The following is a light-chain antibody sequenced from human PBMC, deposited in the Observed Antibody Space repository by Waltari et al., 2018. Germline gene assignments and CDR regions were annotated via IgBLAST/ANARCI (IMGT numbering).Light chain of an antibody. Sequence: QTALTPPPAASGSAGQSVTISCAGTSSDVGGYNYVSWYQQHPGKAPILMIYEVSTRPSGVPDRFSGAKSCTTASLTVSGLQAEDEADYYCSSYAGSNNLVFGGGTKLTVL. CDR3: SSYAGSNNLV. CDR1: SSDVGGYNY. CDR2: EVS. V-gene: IGLV2-8*01. J-gene: IGLJ3*02.